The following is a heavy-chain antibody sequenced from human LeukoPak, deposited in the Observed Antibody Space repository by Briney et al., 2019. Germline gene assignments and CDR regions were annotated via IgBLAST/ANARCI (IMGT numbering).Heavy chain of an antibody. Sequence: SETLSLTCTVSGGSVSSGSYYWSWIRQLPGKGLEWIGYIYYSGSTNYNPSLKSRVTISVDTSKNQFSLKLSSVTAADTAVYYCARVGTADAFDIWGQGTMVTVSS. D-gene: IGHD1-1*01. CDR1: GGSVSSGSYY. V-gene: IGHV4-61*01. J-gene: IGHJ3*02. CDR2: IYYSGST. CDR3: ARVGTADAFDI.